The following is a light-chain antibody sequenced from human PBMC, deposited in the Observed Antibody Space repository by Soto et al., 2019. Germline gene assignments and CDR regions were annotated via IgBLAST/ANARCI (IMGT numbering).Light chain of an antibody. CDR1: SSDVGGYNS. Sequence: QSVLTQPASVSGSPGQSITISCTGTSSDVGGYNSVSWYQQHPGKAPKLIIYEVTHRPSGVSNRFSGSQSANTASLTISGLQAEDEADYYCCSFTTSTTYGFGTGTKVTVL. CDR3: CSFTTSTTYG. J-gene: IGLJ1*01. V-gene: IGLV2-14*01. CDR2: EVT.